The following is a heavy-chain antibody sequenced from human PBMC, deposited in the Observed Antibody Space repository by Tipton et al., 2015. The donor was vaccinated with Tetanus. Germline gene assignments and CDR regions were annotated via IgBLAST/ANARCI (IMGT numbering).Heavy chain of an antibody. CDR3: ARDDVYNSGYGH. D-gene: IGHD1-1*01. CDR1: GGTFTNYA. CDR2: ITKSSRFI. J-gene: IGHJ4*02. Sequence: VQLVQSGAEMKKPGSSVKVSCKASGGTFTNYALSWVRQAPGKGLEWVSGITKSSRFIYYADSVKGRFTISRDNSNQSVYLEMNSLRADDTALYYCARDDVYNSGYGHWGQGTLVTVSS. V-gene: IGHV3-21*04.